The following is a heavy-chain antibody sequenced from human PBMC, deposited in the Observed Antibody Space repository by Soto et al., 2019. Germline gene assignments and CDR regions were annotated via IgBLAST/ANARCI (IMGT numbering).Heavy chain of an antibody. CDR2: IYPGDSDT. V-gene: IGHV5-51*01. CDR3: ARTAAAGKYYYGMDV. J-gene: IGHJ6*02. Sequence: GESLKISCKGSGYSFTSYWIGWVRQMPGKGLESMGIIYPGDSDTRYSPSFQGQVTISADKSISTAYLQWSSLKASDTAMYSCARTAAAGKYYYGMDVWGQGTTVTVSS. D-gene: IGHD6-13*01. CDR1: GYSFTSYW.